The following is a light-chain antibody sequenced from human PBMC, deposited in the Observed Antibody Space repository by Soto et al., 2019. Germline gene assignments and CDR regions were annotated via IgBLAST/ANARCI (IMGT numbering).Light chain of an antibody. V-gene: IGLV1-40*01. Sequence: QSVLTQPPSVSGAPGQRVIISCTGSRSNIGAGYAVHWYRRLPGTAPKLLISGNNNRPSGVPDRFSGSKSGTSASLAISGLQSEDEADYYCAAWDDSLNGPVFGGGTKLTVL. CDR1: RSNIGAGYA. CDR2: GNN. CDR3: AAWDDSLNGPV. J-gene: IGLJ3*02.